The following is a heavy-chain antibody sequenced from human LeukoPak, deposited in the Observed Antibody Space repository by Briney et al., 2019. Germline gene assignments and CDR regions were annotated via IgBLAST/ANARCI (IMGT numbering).Heavy chain of an antibody. J-gene: IGHJ4*02. Sequence: GGSLRLSCAASGFTFSSSGMHWVRQAPGKGLEWVALISYDGSNKYYADSVKGRFTISRDNSKNTLYLQMNSLRAEDTAVYYCAKFGESGYGGVDYWGQGTLVTVSS. D-gene: IGHD5-12*01. V-gene: IGHV3-30*18. CDR1: GFTFSSSG. CDR2: ISYDGSNK. CDR3: AKFGESGYGGVDY.